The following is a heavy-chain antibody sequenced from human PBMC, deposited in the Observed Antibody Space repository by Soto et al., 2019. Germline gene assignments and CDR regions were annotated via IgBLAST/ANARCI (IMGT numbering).Heavy chain of an antibody. CDR3: ARGGDVSKRGFHWFDP. CDR1: GYSFTSYW. J-gene: IGHJ5*02. Sequence: GESLKISCKGSGYSFTSYWIGWVRQMPGKGLEWMGIIYPGDSDTRYSPSFQGQVTISADKSISTAYLQWSSLKASDTAMYYCARGGDVSKRGFHWFDPWGQGTLVTVSS. D-gene: IGHD3-16*02. V-gene: IGHV5-51*01. CDR2: IYPGDSDT.